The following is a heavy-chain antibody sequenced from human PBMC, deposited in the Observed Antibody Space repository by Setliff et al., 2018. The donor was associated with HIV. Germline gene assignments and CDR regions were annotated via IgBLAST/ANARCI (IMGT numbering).Heavy chain of an antibody. Sequence: ASVKVSCKASGYTLTSYEINWVRQATGQGLEWMGWMNPNSGDTGYAQKFQGRVTMTRNTSISTAFMELSSLRSEDTAVYYCARGRSLVRGSGSPEYYYMDVWGRGTTVTVSS. CDR3: ARGRSLVRGSGSPEYYYMDV. CDR1: GYTLTSYE. CDR2: MNPNSGDT. D-gene: IGHD3-10*01. J-gene: IGHJ6*03. V-gene: IGHV1-8*02.